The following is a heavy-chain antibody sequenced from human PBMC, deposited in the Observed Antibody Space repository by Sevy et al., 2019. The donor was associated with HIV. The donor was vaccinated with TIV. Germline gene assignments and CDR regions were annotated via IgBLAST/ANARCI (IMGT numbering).Heavy chain of an antibody. V-gene: IGHV1-2*02. CDR3: ARDIGGTGTTNP. J-gene: IGHJ6*02. CDR2: INPNSGGT. D-gene: IGHD1-7*01. Sequence: ASVKVSCKASGYTFTGYYMHWVRQAPGQGLEWMGWINPNSGGTNYAQKFQGRVTMTRDTSISTAYMELSRLRSDDTAVYYCARDIGGTGTTNPWGQGTTVTVPS. CDR1: GYTFTGYY.